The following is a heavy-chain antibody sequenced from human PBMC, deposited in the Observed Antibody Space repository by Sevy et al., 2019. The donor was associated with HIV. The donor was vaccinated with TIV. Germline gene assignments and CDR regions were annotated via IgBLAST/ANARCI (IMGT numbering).Heavy chain of an antibody. J-gene: IGHJ5*02. CDR1: GGSISSSSYY. D-gene: IGHD4-17*01. CDR2: IYYSGSS. Sequence: QSQTLSLTCTVSGGSISSSSYYWGWIRQPPGKGLEWFGNIYYSGSSYYNPSLNSRVTISVVTSKNQFSLKLTSVTAADTAVYYCAGFEYGDYTNLFDPWGQGTLVTVS. V-gene: IGHV4-39*01. CDR3: AGFEYGDYTNLFDP.